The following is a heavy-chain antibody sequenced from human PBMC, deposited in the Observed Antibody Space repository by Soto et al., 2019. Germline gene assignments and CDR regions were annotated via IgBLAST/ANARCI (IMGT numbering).Heavy chain of an antibody. J-gene: IGHJ6*03. D-gene: IGHD6-19*01. CDR1: GGSISSYY. CDR3: ARDRGATGSGWYYYYYYMDV. V-gene: IGHV4-59*01. CDR2: IYYSGST. Sequence: SETLSLTCTVSGGSISSYYWSWIRQPPGKGLEWIGYIYYSGSTNYNPSLKSRVTISVDTSKNKFSRKLSSVTAADTAVYYCARDRGATGSGWYYYYYYMDVWGKGTTVTVSS.